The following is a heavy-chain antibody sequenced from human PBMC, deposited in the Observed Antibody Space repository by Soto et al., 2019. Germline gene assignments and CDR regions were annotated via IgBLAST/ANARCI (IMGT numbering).Heavy chain of an antibody. CDR3: AREIVRGDYDYGMDV. J-gene: IGHJ6*02. D-gene: IGHD3-10*01. CDR1: GGSISSGGYY. V-gene: IGHV4-31*03. Sequence: SETLSLTCTVSGGSISSGGYYWSWIRQHPGKGLEWIGYIYYSGSTYYNPSLKSRVTISVDTSKNQFSLKLSSVPAADTAVYYCAREIVRGDYDYGMDVWGQGTTVTVSS. CDR2: IYYSGST.